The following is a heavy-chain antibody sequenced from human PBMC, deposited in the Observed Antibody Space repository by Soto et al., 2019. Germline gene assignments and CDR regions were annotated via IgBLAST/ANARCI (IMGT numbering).Heavy chain of an antibody. D-gene: IGHD5-12*01. CDR2: IYHSGST. J-gene: IGHJ4*02. CDR1: GGSISSGGYS. V-gene: IGHV4-30-2*01. Sequence: QLQLQESGSGLVKPSQTLSLTCAVSGGSISSGGYSWSWIRQPPGKGLEWIGYIYHSGSTYYNPSLKSRATISVDRSKHQFSPKLSSVTAADTAVYYCAAGGGLPRYYWGQGTLVTVSS. CDR3: AAGGGLPRYY.